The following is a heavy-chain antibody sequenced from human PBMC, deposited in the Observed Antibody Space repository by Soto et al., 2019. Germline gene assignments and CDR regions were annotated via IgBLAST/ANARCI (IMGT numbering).Heavy chain of an antibody. J-gene: IGHJ4*02. CDR1: GGSISSYY. D-gene: IGHD2-15*01. CDR2: IYYSGST. CDR3: ARGVEMAALDY. Sequence: TSETRSLTCTVPGGSISSYYWSWIRQPPGKGLEWIGYIYYSGSTNYNPSLKSRVTISVDTSKNQFSLKLSSVTAADTAVYYCARGVEMAALDYWGQGTLVT. V-gene: IGHV4-59*01.